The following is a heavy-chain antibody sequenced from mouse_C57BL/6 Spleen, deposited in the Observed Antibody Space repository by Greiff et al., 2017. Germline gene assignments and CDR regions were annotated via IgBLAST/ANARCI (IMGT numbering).Heavy chain of an antibody. CDR3: TRRELVRDY. D-gene: IGHD4-1*01. V-gene: IGHV1-15*01. CDR2: IDPETGGT. CDR1: GYTFTDYE. J-gene: IGHJ2*01. Sequence: QVQLQQSGAELVRPGASVTLSCKASGYTFTDYEMHWVKQTPVHGLEWIGAIDPETGGTAYNQKFKGKAILTADKSSSTAYMELRSLTSEDSAVYYCTRRELVRDYWGQGTTLTVSS.